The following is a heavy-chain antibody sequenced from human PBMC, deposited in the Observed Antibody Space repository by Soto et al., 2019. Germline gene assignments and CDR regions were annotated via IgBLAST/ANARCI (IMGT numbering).Heavy chain of an antibody. Sequence: VQLLESGGGLVQPGGSLRLSCTASGFTFSSYAMSWVRQAPGKWLEWVSGISSSGVTTYYAASVEGRFTISRDNSKSTLYLQMSSLRAEDTATYYCAKAYAERVTTWVWGQGTLVTVSS. J-gene: IGHJ4*02. CDR3: AKAYAERVTTWV. D-gene: IGHD4-17*01. CDR2: ISSSGVTT. V-gene: IGHV3-23*01. CDR1: GFTFSSYA.